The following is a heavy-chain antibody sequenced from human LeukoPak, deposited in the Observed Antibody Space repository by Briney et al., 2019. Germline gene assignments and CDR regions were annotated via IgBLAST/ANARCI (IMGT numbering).Heavy chain of an antibody. CDR1: GVTFTRSA. CDR2: IVAGSGNT. Sequence: GASVKVSCKASGVTFTRSAMQWVRQARGQRLEWIGWIVAGSGNTNYAQKFQGRVTITRDMSTSTAYMELSSLRSDDTAVYYGAADSGSYCGGDCYSDWGQGTLVTVSS. V-gene: IGHV1-58*02. J-gene: IGHJ4*02. D-gene: IGHD2-21*01. CDR3: AADSGSYCGGDCYSD.